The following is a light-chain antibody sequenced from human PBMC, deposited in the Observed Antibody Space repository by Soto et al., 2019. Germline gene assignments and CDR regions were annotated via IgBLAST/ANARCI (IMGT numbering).Light chain of an antibody. Sequence: IVMTQVPATLSVFPGVRATLSCRSSQSISSNLAWYQQKPGQAPRLLFYGASTRATGVPARFSGSGSGTEFTLTISSLQSEDSAVYYCQQYNNWPRTFGQGTKVDIK. CDR2: GAS. V-gene: IGKV3-15*01. CDR1: QSISSN. CDR3: QQYNNWPRT. J-gene: IGKJ1*01.